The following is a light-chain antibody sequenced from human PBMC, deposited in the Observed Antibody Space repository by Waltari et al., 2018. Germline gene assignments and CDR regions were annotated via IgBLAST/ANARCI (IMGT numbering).Light chain of an antibody. V-gene: IGKV1-5*03. Sequence: IQMTQSPPTLLALVGDRITITCRASQSISSWLAWYQQKPGKAPKLLIYEASSLESGVPSRFSGGGYGTEFTLTISSLQPDDFATYYCQQYNNYSGTFGGGTKVEIK. CDR2: EAS. CDR3: QQYNNYSGT. J-gene: IGKJ4*01. CDR1: QSISSW.